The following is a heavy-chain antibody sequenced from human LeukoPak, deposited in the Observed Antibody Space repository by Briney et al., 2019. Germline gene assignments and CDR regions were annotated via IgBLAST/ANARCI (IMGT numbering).Heavy chain of an antibody. J-gene: IGHJ4*02. CDR2: IWFDGSNK. Sequence: GGSLRLSCAASGFTFSSYGMHWVRQAPGKGLEWVAVIWFDGSNKNYADSVKGRFTISRDNSKNTVYLQMNSLRAEDTAVYYCAREHYGDLYFDYWGQGTLVTVSS. V-gene: IGHV3-33*01. CDR1: GFTFSSYG. D-gene: IGHD4-17*01. CDR3: AREHYGDLYFDY.